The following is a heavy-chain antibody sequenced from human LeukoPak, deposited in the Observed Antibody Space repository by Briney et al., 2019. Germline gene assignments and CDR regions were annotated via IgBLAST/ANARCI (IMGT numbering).Heavy chain of an antibody. V-gene: IGHV3-48*03. D-gene: IGHD5-12*01. Sequence: PGGSLRLSCAASGLNFSSDEMNWVRQAPGKGLEWVSYISGSATTIYYADSVRGRFTISRDNAKNSLYLQMNSLRVEDTAVYYCARSFWISDYATWGQGTLVTVSS. CDR2: ISGSATTI. J-gene: IGHJ5*02. CDR1: GLNFSSDE. CDR3: ARSFWISDYAT.